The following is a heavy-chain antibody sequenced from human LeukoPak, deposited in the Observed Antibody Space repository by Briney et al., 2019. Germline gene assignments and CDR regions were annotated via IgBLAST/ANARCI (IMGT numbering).Heavy chain of an antibody. CDR2: IYYSGST. V-gene: IGHV4-59*01. CDR3: ARTSSGWKRGFDY. Sequence: PSETPSLTCTVSGGSISSYYWSWIRQPPGKGLEWIGYIYYSGSTNYNPSLKSRVTISVDTSKNQFSLKLSSVTAADTAVYYCARTSSGWKRGFDYWGQGTLVTVSS. D-gene: IGHD6-19*01. J-gene: IGHJ4*02. CDR1: GGSISSYY.